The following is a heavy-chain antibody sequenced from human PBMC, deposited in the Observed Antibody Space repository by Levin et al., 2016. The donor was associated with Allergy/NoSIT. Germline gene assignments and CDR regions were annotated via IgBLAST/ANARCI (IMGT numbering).Heavy chain of an antibody. CDR2: INPNSGGT. D-gene: IGHD3-9*01. J-gene: IGHJ4*02. CDR1: GYTFTGYY. Sequence: ASVKVSCKASGYTFTGYYMHWVRQAPGQGLEWMGWINPNSGGTNYAQKFQGWVTMTRDTSISTAYMELSRLRSDDTAVYYCARVGNFDWLLYNYWGQGTLVTVSS. V-gene: IGHV1-2*04. CDR3: ARVGNFDWLLYNY.